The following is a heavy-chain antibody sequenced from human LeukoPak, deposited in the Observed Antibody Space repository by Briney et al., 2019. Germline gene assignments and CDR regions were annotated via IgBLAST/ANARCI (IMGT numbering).Heavy chain of an antibody. J-gene: IGHJ4*02. CDR1: GGSISSYY. CDR3: ARAPHSSSWYGPHYFDY. V-gene: IGHV4-59*01. D-gene: IGHD6-13*01. CDR2: IYYSGST. Sequence: PSETLSLTCTVSGGSISSYYWSWIRQPPGKGLEWIGYIYYSGSTNYNPSLKSRVTISVDTSKNQFSLKLSSVTAADTAVYCCARAPHSSSWYGPHYFDYWGQGTLVTVSS.